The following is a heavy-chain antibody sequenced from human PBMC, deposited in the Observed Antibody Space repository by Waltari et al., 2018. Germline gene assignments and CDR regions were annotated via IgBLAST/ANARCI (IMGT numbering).Heavy chain of an antibody. CDR3: AHGSPDSGVSISGVVLISVAWFDP. V-gene: IGHV1-3*04. J-gene: IGHJ5*02. Sequence: QVQLVQSGAEVKKPGASVKVSCKASGYTFTTYAIHWLRQAPGQSPEWMGWINTGNGKTKYSERFQDRVIITRDTSANVAYMELSSLRSEDSAMYYCAHGSPDSGVSISGVVLISVAWFDPWGQGTLVTVSS. CDR1: GYTFTTYA. D-gene: IGHD3-3*01. CDR2: INTGNGKT.